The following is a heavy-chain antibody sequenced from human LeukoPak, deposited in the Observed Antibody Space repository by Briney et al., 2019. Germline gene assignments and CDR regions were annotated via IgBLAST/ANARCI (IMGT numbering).Heavy chain of an antibody. D-gene: IGHD3-10*01. CDR2: IYYSGST. CDR1: GGSISSSSYY. Sequence: ASETLSLTCTVSGGSISSSSYYWGWIRQPPGKGLEWIGSIYYSGSTYYNPSLKSRVTISVDTSKNQFSLKLSSVTAADTAVYYCARGSPNYYGSGSYYKFYYYYYMDVWGKGTTVTVSS. V-gene: IGHV4-39*07. J-gene: IGHJ6*03. CDR3: ARGSPNYYGSGSYYKFYYYYYMDV.